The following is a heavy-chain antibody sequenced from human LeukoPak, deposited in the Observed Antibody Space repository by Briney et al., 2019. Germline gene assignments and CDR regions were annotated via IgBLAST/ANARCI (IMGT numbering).Heavy chain of an antibody. J-gene: IGHJ4*02. CDR2: ISSSATTI. D-gene: IGHD6-19*01. V-gene: IGHV3-48*03. CDR3: ARAFSSGWFHFDC. CDR1: GFTFSSSE. Sequence: PGGSLRLSCAASGFTFSSSEMNWVRQAPGKGLEWVSYISSSATTIYYAHSVKGRFTISRDNAKNSLYLQMNSLRAEDTAVYYCARAFSSGWFHFDCWGQGTLVTVSS.